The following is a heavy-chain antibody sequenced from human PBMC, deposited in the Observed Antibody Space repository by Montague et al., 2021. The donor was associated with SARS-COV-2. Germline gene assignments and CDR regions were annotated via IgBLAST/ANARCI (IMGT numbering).Heavy chain of an antibody. CDR2: ISSSSSYI. CDR3: ARARGIGNYYYGMDV. D-gene: IGHD2-21*01. V-gene: IGHV3-21*05. Sequence: SLRLSCAASGFTFSIFEMNWVRQAPGKGLEWVAYISSSSSYIYYXDSVKGRFTISRDNAKNSLYLQMNSLRAEDTAVYYCARARGIGNYYYGMDVWGQGTTLTVSS. CDR1: GFTFSIFE. J-gene: IGHJ6*02.